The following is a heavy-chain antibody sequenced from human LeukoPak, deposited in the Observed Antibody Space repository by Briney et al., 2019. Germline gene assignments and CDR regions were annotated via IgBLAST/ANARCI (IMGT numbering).Heavy chain of an antibody. V-gene: IGHV3-21*01. D-gene: IGHD1-26*01. J-gene: IGHJ3*02. CDR1: GFTFSSYG. Sequence: GGSLRLSCAASGFTFSSYGMSWVRQAPGKGLEWVSSITTSSSYIYYADSVKGRFTISRDNAKNSLYLHMNSLRAEDTAVYYCARYRFVVGATDSFDIWGQGTMATVSS. CDR3: ARYRFVVGATDSFDI. CDR2: ITTSSSYI.